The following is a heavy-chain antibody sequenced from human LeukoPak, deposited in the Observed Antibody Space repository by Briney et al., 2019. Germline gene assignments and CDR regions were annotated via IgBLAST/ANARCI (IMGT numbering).Heavy chain of an antibody. Sequence: GASVKVSCKASGYTFTSYFMHWVRQAPGHGLEWMGIINPSGGSTSYAQKFQGRVTMTRDTSTSMVYMELTSLRSEDTAVYYCARDPEGSGCYFDYWGQGTLVTVSS. J-gene: IGHJ4*02. CDR1: GYTFTSYF. D-gene: IGHD6-19*01. CDR3: ARDPEGSGCYFDY. V-gene: IGHV1-46*01. CDR2: INPSGGST.